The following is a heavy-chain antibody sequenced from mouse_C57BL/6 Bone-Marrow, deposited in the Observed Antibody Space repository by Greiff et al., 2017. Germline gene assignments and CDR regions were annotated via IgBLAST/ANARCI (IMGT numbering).Heavy chain of an antibody. J-gene: IGHJ3*01. Sequence: EVQLQQSVAGLVRPGASVKLSCAASGFTIKNTYMPWVQQTPEQGLEWIGKIGPADGNTKYAPKVQGKATITADTASNTAYLQLSSLTSEDTAIYYCARRVFAWLAYWGQGTLVTVSA. CDR2: IGPADGNT. V-gene: IGHV14-3*01. CDR3: ARRVFAWLAY. CDR1: GFTIKNTY.